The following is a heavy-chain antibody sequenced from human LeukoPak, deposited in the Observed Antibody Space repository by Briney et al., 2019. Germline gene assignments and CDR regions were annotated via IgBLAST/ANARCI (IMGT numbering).Heavy chain of an antibody. CDR3: ARDLWRSRGARYYGMDV. J-gene: IGHJ6*02. D-gene: IGHD6-6*01. CDR1: GFTFSSHE. V-gene: IGHV3-48*03. CDR2: ISSGGTTI. Sequence: PGGSLRLSCAASGFTFSSHEMNWVRQAPGKGLEWVSYISSGGTTIYYPDSVKGRFTISRDNAKNSLYLQMNSLRAEDTAVYYCARDLWRSRGARYYGMDVWGQGTTVTVS.